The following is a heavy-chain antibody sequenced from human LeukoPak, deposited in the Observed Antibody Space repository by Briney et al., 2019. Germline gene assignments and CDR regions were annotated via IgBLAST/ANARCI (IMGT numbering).Heavy chain of an antibody. CDR3: ARDQLVVSRPWRPPYFDY. V-gene: IGHV3-30*03. D-gene: IGHD6-6*01. J-gene: IGHJ4*02. CDR2: ISYDGSNK. Sequence: GRSLTLSCTASGFTFSSCGMHWVRQAPGKGLEWVAVISYDGSNKYYADPVKGRFTISRNNSKHTLYQQMNSLTADDTAVYYCARDQLVVSRPWRPPYFDYWGEGTLVTVSS. CDR1: GFTFSSCG.